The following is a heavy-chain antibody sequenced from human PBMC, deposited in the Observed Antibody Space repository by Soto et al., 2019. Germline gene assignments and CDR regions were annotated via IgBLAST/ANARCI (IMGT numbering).Heavy chain of an antibody. D-gene: IGHD2-2*01. Sequence: GGSLRLSCAASGFTFSSYSMSWVRQAPGKGLEWVSAISGSGGSTYYADSVKGRFTISRDNSKNTLYLQMNSLIAEDTAVYYCVGGTKIFDYWGQGTLVTVSS. V-gene: IGHV3-23*01. J-gene: IGHJ4*02. CDR1: GFTFSSYS. CDR3: VGGTKIFDY. CDR2: ISGSGGST.